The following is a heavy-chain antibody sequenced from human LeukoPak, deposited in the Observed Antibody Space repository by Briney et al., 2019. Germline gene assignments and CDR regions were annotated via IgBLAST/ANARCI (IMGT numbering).Heavy chain of an antibody. D-gene: IGHD3-10*01. CDR3: ARDRYYGSGSYYLYYYYYGRDG. V-gene: IGHV3-7*01. J-gene: IGHJ6*02. CDR2: IKQDRSEK. CDR1: GFTFSSYW. Sequence: GGSLRLSCAASGFTFSSYWMSWVRQAPGKGLEWVAHIKQDRSEKYYVDSVKGRFTISRDNAKNSLYLQMNSLRAEDTDVYYCARDRYYGSGSYYLYYYYYGRDGWGQGGTVTDSS.